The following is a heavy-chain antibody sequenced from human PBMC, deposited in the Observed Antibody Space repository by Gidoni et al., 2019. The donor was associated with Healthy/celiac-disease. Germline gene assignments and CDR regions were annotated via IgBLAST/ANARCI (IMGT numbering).Heavy chain of an antibody. CDR3: ARDPRSYYDFWSGYLSWFDP. Sequence: QVQLVESGGGVVQPGRSLRLSCAASGFNFSSYALHWVRQAPGKGLEWVAVISYDGSNKYYADSVKGRFTISRDNSKNTLYLQMNSLRAEDTAVYYCARDPRSYYDFWSGYLSWFDPWGQGTLVTVSS. CDR1: GFNFSSYA. V-gene: IGHV3-30*04. CDR2: ISYDGSNK. D-gene: IGHD3-3*01. J-gene: IGHJ5*02.